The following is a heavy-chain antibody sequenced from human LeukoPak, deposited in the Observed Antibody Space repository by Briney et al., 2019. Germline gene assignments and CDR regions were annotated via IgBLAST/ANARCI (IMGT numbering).Heavy chain of an antibody. J-gene: IGHJ4*02. CDR1: GFTFSSYA. V-gene: IGHV3-23*01. D-gene: IGHD2-21*02. CDR3: AKAVGGDPTYYFDY. Sequence: GGSLRLSCAASGFTFSSYAMSWVRQAPGKGLEWVSAISGSGGSTYYADSMKGRFTISRDNSKNTLYLQMNSLRAEDTAVYYCAKAVGGDPTYYFDYWGQGTLVTVSS. CDR2: ISGSGGST.